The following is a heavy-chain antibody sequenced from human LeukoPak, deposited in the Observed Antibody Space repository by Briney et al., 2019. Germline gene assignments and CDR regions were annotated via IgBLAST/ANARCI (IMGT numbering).Heavy chain of an antibody. Sequence: PSETLSLTCLVSGDSIRTTSFWGWIRPPPGMGLEWIASASYSGINYYNPSLRSRVIVSADTSKNQFSLRLTSVTAADTAVYYCARRGGHSWDVGNWFDPWGQGILVTVSS. CDR3: ARRGGHSWDVGNWFDP. CDR1: GDSIRTTSF. CDR2: ASYSGIN. V-gene: IGHV4-39*01. D-gene: IGHD6-13*01. J-gene: IGHJ5*02.